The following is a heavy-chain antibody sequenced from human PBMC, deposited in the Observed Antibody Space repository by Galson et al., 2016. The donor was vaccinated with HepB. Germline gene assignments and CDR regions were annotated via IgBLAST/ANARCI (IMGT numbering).Heavy chain of an antibody. D-gene: IGHD5-18*01. CDR2: IIPIFGTT. Sequence: SVKVSCKAFGGSFSTYGVTWVRQAPGQGLEWVGGIIPIFGTTNYAQRFQGRVTITADESTSTAYLELSSLKSEDTAVYYCAREGGITAMYYFDSWGQGTPVTVSS. J-gene: IGHJ4*02. V-gene: IGHV1-69*13. CDR3: AREGGITAMYYFDS. CDR1: GGSFSTYG.